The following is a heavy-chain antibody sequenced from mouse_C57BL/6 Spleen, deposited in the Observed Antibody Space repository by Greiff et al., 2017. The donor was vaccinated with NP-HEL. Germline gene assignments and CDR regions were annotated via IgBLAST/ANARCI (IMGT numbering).Heavy chain of an antibody. Sequence: EVQLQQSGPELVKPGASVKIPCKASGYTFTDYNMDWVKQSHGKSLEWIGDINPNNGGTIYNQKFKGKATLTVDKSSSTAYMELRSLTSEDTAVYYLARRFYYYGSGYPHCYFDVGGTGTRSPSPQ. CDR1: GYTFTDYN. J-gene: IGHJ1*03. D-gene: IGHD1-1*01. CDR2: INPNNGGT. V-gene: IGHV1-18*01. CDR3: ARRFYYYGSGYPHCYFDV.